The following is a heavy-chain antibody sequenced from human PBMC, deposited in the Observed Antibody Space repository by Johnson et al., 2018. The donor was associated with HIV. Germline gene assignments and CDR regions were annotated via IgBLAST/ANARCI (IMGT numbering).Heavy chain of an antibody. CDR1: GFTVSSNY. CDR3: ARDDRPDGFDI. Sequence: VQLVESGGGLVQPGGSLRLSCAASGFTVSSNYMNWVRQAPGKGLEWVSAISGSGGSPSYADSVKGRFTISRDPSKNTVYLQMNGLRAEDTAIYFCARDDRPDGFDIWGQGTMVTVSS. D-gene: IGHD3-16*01. CDR2: ISGSGGSP. V-gene: IGHV3-66*02. J-gene: IGHJ3*02.